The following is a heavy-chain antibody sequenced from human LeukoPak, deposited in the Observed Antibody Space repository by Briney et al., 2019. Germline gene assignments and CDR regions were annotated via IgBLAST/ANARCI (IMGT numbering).Heavy chain of an antibody. Sequence: QTGGSLRLSCAASGSTFSSYAMSWVRQAPGKGLKWVSNISGSGGSTYYADSVKGRFTISRDNSKNTLFLQMNSLRAEDTAVYYCAKDQDFWPGIFDYWGQGTLVTVSS. J-gene: IGHJ4*02. CDR3: AKDQDFWPGIFDY. V-gene: IGHV3-23*01. CDR1: GSTFSSYA. CDR2: ISGSGGST. D-gene: IGHD3-3*01.